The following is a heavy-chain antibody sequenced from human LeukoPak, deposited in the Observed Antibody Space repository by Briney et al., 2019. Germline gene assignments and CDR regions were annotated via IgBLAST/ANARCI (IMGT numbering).Heavy chain of an antibody. CDR2: ISGSGGNT. V-gene: IGHV3-23*01. J-gene: IGHJ4*02. Sequence: PGGSLRLSCEASGFPFSSYAMNWVRQAPGKGLEWVSTISGSGGNTYYADSVKGRFTISRDKSKNTVYLQMNSLRAEDTAVYYCAKERGYGYNHIDYWGQGTLVTVSS. D-gene: IGHD5-24*01. CDR3: AKERGYGYNHIDY. CDR1: GFPFSSYA.